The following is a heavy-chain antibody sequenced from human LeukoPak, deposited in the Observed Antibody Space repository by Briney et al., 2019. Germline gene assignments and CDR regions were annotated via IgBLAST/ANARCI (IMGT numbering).Heavy chain of an antibody. CDR3: ARGRFFCSGTSCSGPHYFDS. Sequence: GGSLRLSCAASGFTFSSYGMHWVRQAPGKGLGWVAVIWSEGNNKYYADSVKGRFTISRDNSKNTPYLQMNSLRAEDTALYYCARGRFFCSGTSCSGPHYFDSWGQGTLVTVSS. V-gene: IGHV3-33*04. CDR1: GFTFSSYG. D-gene: IGHD2-2*01. J-gene: IGHJ4*02. CDR2: IWSEGNNK.